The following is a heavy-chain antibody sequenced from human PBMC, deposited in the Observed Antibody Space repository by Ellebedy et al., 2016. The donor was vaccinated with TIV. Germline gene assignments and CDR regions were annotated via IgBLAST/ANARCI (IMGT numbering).Heavy chain of an antibody. CDR2: IYYSGST. D-gene: IGHD3-10*01. Sequence: SETLSLTXTVSGGSISSYYWSWIRQPPGKGLEWIGYIYYSGSTNYNPSLKSRVTISVDTSKNQFSLKLSSVTAADTAVYYCARVDYPKNVLLWFGELPPVRWFDPWGQGTLVTVSS. CDR3: ARVDYPKNVLLWFGELPPVRWFDP. V-gene: IGHV4-59*01. CDR1: GGSISSYY. J-gene: IGHJ5*02.